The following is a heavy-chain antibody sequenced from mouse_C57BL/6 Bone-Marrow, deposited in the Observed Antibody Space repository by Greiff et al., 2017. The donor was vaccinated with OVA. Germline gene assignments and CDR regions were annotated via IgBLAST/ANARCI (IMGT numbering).Heavy chain of an antibody. D-gene: IGHD3-2*02. V-gene: IGHV1-54*01. CDR1: GYAFTNYL. CDR3: ALTQATEAWFAY. CDR2: INPGSGGT. J-gene: IGHJ3*01. Sequence: QVQLKESGAELVRPGTSVKVSCKASGYAFTNYLIEWVKQRPGQGLEWIGVINPGSGGTNYNEKFKGKATLTADKSSSTAYMQLSSLTSEDSAVYFCALTQATEAWFAYWGQGTLVTVSA.